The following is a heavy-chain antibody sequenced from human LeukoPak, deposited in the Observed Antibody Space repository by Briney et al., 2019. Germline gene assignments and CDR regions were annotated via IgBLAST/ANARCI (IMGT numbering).Heavy chain of an antibody. CDR3: ETSSSATIYYFYDYIDV. J-gene: IGHJ6*03. V-gene: IGHV4-34*01. D-gene: IGHD2-15*01. CDR2: INHSGNT. CDR1: GGSFSGYY. Sequence: SETLSLTCSVNGGSFSGYYWSWIRQPPGKGLEWIGEINHSGNTNYNPSLKSRVTISGDTSKNQFSLKLSSVTAADTAFFYCETSSSATIYYFYDYIDVLGKGTTVTVSS.